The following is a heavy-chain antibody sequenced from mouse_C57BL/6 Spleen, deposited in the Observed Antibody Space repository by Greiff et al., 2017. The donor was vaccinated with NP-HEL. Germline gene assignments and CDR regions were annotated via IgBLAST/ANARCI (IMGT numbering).Heavy chain of an antibody. CDR2: IDPSDSYT. J-gene: IGHJ1*03. V-gene: IGHV1-69*01. Sequence: QVQLQQPGAELVMPGASVKLSCKASGYTFTSYWMHWVKQRPGQGLEWIGEIDPSDSYTNYNQKFKGKSTLTVDKSSSTAYMQLSSLTSEDSAVYYCAISYYYGSRDWYFDVWGTGTTVTVSS. CDR1: GYTFTSYW. D-gene: IGHD1-1*01. CDR3: AISYYYGSRDWYFDV.